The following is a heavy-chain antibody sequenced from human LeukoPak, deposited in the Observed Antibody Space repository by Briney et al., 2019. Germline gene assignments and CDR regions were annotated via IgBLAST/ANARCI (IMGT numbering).Heavy chain of an antibody. J-gene: IGHJ4*02. CDR3: ARKGSGSYYNAYFDY. Sequence: GGSLRLSCAASGFTFSDYYMSWIGQAPGKGLEWVSYISSSGSTIYYADSVKGRFTIPRDNAKNSLYLQMNSLRAEDTAVYYCARKGSGSYYNAYFDYWGQGTLVTVSS. V-gene: IGHV3-11*01. CDR1: GFTFSDYY. CDR2: ISSSGSTI. D-gene: IGHD3-10*01.